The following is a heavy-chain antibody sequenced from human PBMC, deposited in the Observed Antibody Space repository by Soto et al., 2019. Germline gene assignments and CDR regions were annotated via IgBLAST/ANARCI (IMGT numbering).Heavy chain of an antibody. CDR2: IVPIFGTA. J-gene: IGHJ3*02. CDR3: ASGSGSNRNAFDI. CDR1: GGTFSSYA. D-gene: IGHD3-3*01. V-gene: IGHV1-69*13. Sequence: SVKVSCKASGGTFSSYAISWVRQAPGQGLEWMGGIVPIFGTANYAQKFQGRVTITADESTSTAYMELSSLRSEDTAVYYCASGSGSNRNAFDIWGQGTMVTVSS.